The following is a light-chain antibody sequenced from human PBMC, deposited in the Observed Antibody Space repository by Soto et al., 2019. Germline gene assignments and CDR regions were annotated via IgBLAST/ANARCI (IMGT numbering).Light chain of an antibody. J-gene: IGKJ3*01. CDR3: QHQGT. CDR2: AAS. V-gene: IGKV1-9*01. Sequence: DIQLTQSPSFLSASVGDRVTITCRASQGISSYLAWYQQKPGKAPNLLIYAASTLQSGVPLRFSGSGSGTEFTLTISSLQPEDFATYYCQHQGTFGPGTKVDIK. CDR1: QGISSY.